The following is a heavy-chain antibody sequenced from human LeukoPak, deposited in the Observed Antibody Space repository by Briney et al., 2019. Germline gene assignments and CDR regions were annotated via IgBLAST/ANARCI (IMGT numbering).Heavy chain of an antibody. CDR2: TYYRSKWNT. Sequence: SQTLSLTCAISGDSVSSNSASWNWIRQSPSRGLEWLGRTYYRSKWNTDYAVSVKGRITINPDTSKNQYSLYLNSVTPEDTAVYYCARDPDSSYEWGPFDPWGQGTLVTVSS. CDR3: ARDPDSSYEWGPFDP. J-gene: IGHJ5*02. CDR1: GDSVSSNSAS. V-gene: IGHV6-1*01. D-gene: IGHD1-26*01.